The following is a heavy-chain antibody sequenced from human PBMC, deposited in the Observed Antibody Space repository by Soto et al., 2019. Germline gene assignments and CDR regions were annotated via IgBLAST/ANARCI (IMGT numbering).Heavy chain of an antibody. D-gene: IGHD3-16*01. Sequence: GASVKVSCKASGGTFSSYAISWVRQAPGQGLEWMGGIIPIFGTANYAQKFQGRVTITADKSTSTAYMELSSLRSEDTAVYYCARDLWGTMISYFASWGPGTLVTVSS. CDR1: GGTFSSYA. V-gene: IGHV1-69*06. CDR3: ARDLWGTMISYFAS. J-gene: IGHJ4*02. CDR2: IIPIFGTA.